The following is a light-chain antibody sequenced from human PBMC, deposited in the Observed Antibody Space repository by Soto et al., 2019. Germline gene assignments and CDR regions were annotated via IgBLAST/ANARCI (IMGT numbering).Light chain of an antibody. J-gene: IGKJ5*01. V-gene: IGKV3-11*01. Sequence: EIVLTQSPATLSLSPGERATLSCRASQSVSSYLAWYQQKPGQAPRLLIYDASNRATGIPARFSGSGSGTYFTLTISSLEPEDFAFYLCQQRSNWPLVSFGQGTRLEIK. CDR3: QQRSNWPLVS. CDR1: QSVSSY. CDR2: DAS.